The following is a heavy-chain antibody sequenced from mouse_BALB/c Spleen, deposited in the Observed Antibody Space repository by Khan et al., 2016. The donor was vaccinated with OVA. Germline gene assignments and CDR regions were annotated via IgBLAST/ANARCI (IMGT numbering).Heavy chain of an antibody. Sequence: QVQLQQSGPGLVQPSQSLSITCTVSDFSLTTYGVHWVRQSPGKGLEWLGVMWNGGSSDYNAAFISRLSISKDDSKSQVFFKMNSLQADDTAIYYCARVYYNYDRYFDVWGAGTPVTVSS. CDR1: DFSLTTYG. CDR2: MWNGGSS. CDR3: ARVYYNYDRYFDV. J-gene: IGHJ1*01. D-gene: IGHD2-4*01. V-gene: IGHV2-4-1*01.